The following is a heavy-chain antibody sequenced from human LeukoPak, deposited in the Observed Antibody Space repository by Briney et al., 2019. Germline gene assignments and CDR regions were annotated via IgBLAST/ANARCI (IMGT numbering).Heavy chain of an antibody. J-gene: IGHJ5*02. CDR3: AKDKSRYSSSWLSRFDP. CDR1: GYTLTELS. D-gene: IGHD6-13*01. Sequence: GASVKVSCKVSGYTLTELSMHWVRQAPGKGLEWMGGFDPEDGETIYAQKFQGRVTMTEDTSTDTAYMELSSLRSEDTAVYYCAKDKSRYSSSWLSRFDPWGQGTLVTVSS. CDR2: FDPEDGET. V-gene: IGHV1-24*01.